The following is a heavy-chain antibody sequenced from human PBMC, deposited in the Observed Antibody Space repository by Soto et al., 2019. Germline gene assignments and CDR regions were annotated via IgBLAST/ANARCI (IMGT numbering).Heavy chain of an antibody. CDR3: AKKFGRCGSGIYLPGVFER. D-gene: IGHD3-10*01. Sequence: EVQLLESGGGLVQTGGSLRLSCAASGLTFSTYAMTWVRQAPGKGLEWVSAISGGGEKTYYADSVKGRCIISRDNSRNTLFLQMNSLRAEETAIYYCAKKFGRCGSGIYLPGVFERWGQGTLVTVSA. CDR2: ISGGGEKT. V-gene: IGHV3-23*01. CDR1: GLTFSTYA. J-gene: IGHJ4*02.